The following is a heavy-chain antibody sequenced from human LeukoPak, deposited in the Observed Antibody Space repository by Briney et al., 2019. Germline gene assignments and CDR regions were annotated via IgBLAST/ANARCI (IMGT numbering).Heavy chain of an antibody. Sequence: GESLKISCKGSGYSFTDYWIGWVRQMPGKGLEWMGIIYPGDSDTRYSPSFQGQVTISADKSISTAYLQWSRLKASDTAMYYCARQTYYYGSGGQPTGGYYYYYMDVWGKGTTVTISS. J-gene: IGHJ6*03. D-gene: IGHD3-10*01. CDR3: ARQTYYYGSGGQPTGGYYYYYMDV. V-gene: IGHV5-51*01. CDR2: IYPGDSDT. CDR1: GYSFTDYW.